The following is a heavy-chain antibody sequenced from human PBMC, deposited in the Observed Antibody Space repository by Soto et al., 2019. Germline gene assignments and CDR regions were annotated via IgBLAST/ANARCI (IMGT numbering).Heavy chain of an antibody. CDR3: TKISAYALDY. CDR1: RYSINNNNW. CDR2: LHHGGST. D-gene: IGHD5-12*01. V-gene: IGHV4-4*02. J-gene: IGHJ4*02. Sequence: SETLSLTCDVSRYSINNNNWWSWVRQPPGGGLEWIGELHHGGSTNYNPSLESRATFSVDISKNQFFLKLSSVTAADTAVYYCTKISAYALDYWGQGTLVTVSS.